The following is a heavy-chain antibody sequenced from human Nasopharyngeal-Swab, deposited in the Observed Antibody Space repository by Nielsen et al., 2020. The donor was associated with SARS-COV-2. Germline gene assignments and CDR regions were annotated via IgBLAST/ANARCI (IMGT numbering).Heavy chain of an antibody. V-gene: IGHV3-30*04. CDR1: GFSFSSYA. D-gene: IGHD5-18*01. CDR3: AKALAAMDDYYYGMDV. J-gene: IGHJ6*02. Sequence: GGSLRLSCAASGFSFSSYAMHWVRQAPGKGLEWVAVASSDGRNKYYADSVKGRFTVSRDNSKNTLYLQMNSLRAEDTAVYYCAKALAAMDDYYYGMDVWGQGTTVTVSS. CDR2: ASSDGRNK.